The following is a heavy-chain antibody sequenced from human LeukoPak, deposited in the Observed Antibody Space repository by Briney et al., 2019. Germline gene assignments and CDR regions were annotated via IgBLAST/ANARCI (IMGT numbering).Heavy chain of an antibody. J-gene: IGHJ4*02. CDR3: AREAEDSSGYYFDY. V-gene: IGHV3-53*01. CDR1: GFTFSSYA. D-gene: IGHD3-22*01. CDR2: IYSGGST. Sequence: GGSLRLSCAASGFTFSSYAMSWVRQAPGKGLEWVSVIYSGGSTYYADSVKGRFTISRDNSKNTLYLQMNSLRAEDTAVYYCAREAEDSSGYYFDYWGQGTLVTVSS.